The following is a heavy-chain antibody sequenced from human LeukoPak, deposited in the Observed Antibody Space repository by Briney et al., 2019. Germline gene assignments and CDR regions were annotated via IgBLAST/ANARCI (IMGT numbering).Heavy chain of an antibody. J-gene: IGHJ6*03. Sequence: ASVKVSCKASGYPFTNYYLHWVRQAPGQGLEWMGWINPNSGGTNYAQKFQGRVTMTRDTSISTAYMELSRLRSDDTAVYYCARGGGSSWYYYYYYMDVWGKGTTVTVSS. CDR2: INPNSGGT. CDR1: GYPFTNYY. V-gene: IGHV1-2*02. CDR3: ARGGGSSWYYYYYYMDV. D-gene: IGHD6-13*01.